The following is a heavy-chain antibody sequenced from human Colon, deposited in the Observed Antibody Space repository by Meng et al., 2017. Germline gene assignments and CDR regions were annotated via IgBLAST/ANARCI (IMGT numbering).Heavy chain of an antibody. CDR2: IYHIGST. Sequence: QVHLQEPGPGLVKPSGTLSLTCAVSGTSISRSNWLTWVRQAPGKGLEWIGEIYHIGSTNYNPSLKSRVTILVDESKNEFSLKLTSVTAADTAVYYCARENDSGNSYNHWGRGTLVTVSS. CDR3: ARENDSGNSYNH. CDR1: GTSISRSNW. J-gene: IGHJ5*02. D-gene: IGHD3-10*01. V-gene: IGHV4-4*02.